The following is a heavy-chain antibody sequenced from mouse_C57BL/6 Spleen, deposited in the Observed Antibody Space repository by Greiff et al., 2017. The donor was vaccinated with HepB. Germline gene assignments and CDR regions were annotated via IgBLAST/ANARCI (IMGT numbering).Heavy chain of an antibody. J-gene: IGHJ2*01. CDR3: AREELGYYYFDY. CDR2: ISYDGSN. V-gene: IGHV3-6*01. Sequence: EVQLVESGPGLVKPSQSLSLTCSVTGYSITSGYYWNWIRQFPGNKLEWMGYISYDGSNNYNPSLKNRISITRDTSKNQFFLKLNSVTTEDTATYYCAREELGYYYFDYWGQGTTLTVSS. D-gene: IGHD2-3*01. CDR1: GYSITSGYY.